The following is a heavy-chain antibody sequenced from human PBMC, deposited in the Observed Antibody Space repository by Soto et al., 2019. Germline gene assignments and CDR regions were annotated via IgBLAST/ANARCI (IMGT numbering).Heavy chain of an antibody. V-gene: IGHV3-23*01. Sequence: PGRSLILAWIPSGFSFAILAMAWVRQAPGKGLEWVASISGSGGKTYYADSVNGRFSIYRDPSRNTLYLQMNSLRADDTDIYYCEKRRYLDYWGQGTRVTVSS. CDR3: EKRRYLDY. J-gene: IGHJ4*02. CDR2: ISGSGGKT. D-gene: IGHD1-20*01. CDR1: GFSFAILA.